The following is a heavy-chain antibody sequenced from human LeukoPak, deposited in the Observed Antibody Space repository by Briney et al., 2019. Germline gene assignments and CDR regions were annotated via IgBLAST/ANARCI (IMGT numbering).Heavy chain of an antibody. Sequence: PSGTLSLTCTVSGGSISGGSYYWGCIRHPPGKGLDCIGSIYYSGSTYYNPSLKRRVTISVETSKNQFSLKLTSVTAPDTAVYYCARHYGLWGQGTLVTVSS. J-gene: IGHJ4*02. CDR2: IYYSGST. V-gene: IGHV4-39*01. CDR1: GGSISGGSYY. CDR3: ARHYGL. D-gene: IGHD3-10*01.